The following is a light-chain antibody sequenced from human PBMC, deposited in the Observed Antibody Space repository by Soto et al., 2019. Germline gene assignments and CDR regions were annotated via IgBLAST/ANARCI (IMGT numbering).Light chain of an antibody. J-gene: IGKJ1*01. Sequence: ENVMTQSPATLSASPGETATLSCRASQSVRSNLAWYQQNPGQPPRLLIYDASSRATGIPSRFSGSGSGTTFTLTISSLKSEDFAVYYCQQYDNWPRTFGQGTRVDFK. CDR1: QSVRSN. V-gene: IGKV3-15*01. CDR3: QQYDNWPRT. CDR2: DAS.